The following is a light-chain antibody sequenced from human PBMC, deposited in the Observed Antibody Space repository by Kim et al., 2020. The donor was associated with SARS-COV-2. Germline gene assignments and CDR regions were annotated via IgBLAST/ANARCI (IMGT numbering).Light chain of an antibody. CDR2: DAS. J-gene: IGKJ2*01. V-gene: IGKV3-15*01. CDR3: QQYYKVPYT. CDR1: QSVNTN. Sequence: SRSPGERATLSCRASQSVNTNVAWYQQKPAQSPRLLIHDASTRATGIPARCSGSGSGTEFTLTIGSLQSEDSAVYYCQQYYKVPYTYGQGTKLEI.